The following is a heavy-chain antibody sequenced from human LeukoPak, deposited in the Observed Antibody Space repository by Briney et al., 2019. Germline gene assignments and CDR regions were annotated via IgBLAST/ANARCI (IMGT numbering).Heavy chain of an antibody. V-gene: IGHV4-39*01. Sequence: SETLSLTCTVSGGSISSSSYYWGWIRQPPGKGLEWIGSIYYSGSTYYNPSLKSRVTISVDTSKNQFSLKLSSVTAADTAVYYCARHRGSRSDVPYYDFWSGYYYYYGMDVWGQGTTVTVSS. J-gene: IGHJ6*02. D-gene: IGHD3-3*01. CDR3: ARHRGSRSDVPYYDFWSGYYYYYGMDV. CDR2: IYYSGST. CDR1: GGSISSSSYY.